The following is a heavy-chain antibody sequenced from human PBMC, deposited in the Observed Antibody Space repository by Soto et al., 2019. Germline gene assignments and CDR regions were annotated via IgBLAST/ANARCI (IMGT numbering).Heavy chain of an antibody. Sequence: SETLSLTCTVSGGSVSSGSYYWSWIRQPPGKGLEWIGYIYYSGSTNYNPSLKSRVTISVDTSKNQFSLKLSSVTAADTAVYYCARAVSSSNALDYWGQGXLVTVSS. CDR2: IYYSGST. CDR3: ARAVSSSNALDY. CDR1: GGSVSSGSYY. J-gene: IGHJ4*02. V-gene: IGHV4-61*01. D-gene: IGHD6-13*01.